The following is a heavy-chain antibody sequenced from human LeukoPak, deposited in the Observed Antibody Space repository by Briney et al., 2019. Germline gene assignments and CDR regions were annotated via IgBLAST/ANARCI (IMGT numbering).Heavy chain of an antibody. V-gene: IGHV1-18*01. CDR3: ARVVTIFGVVITSFDY. J-gene: IGHJ4*02. CDR2: ISAYNGNT. CDR1: GYTFTSYG. D-gene: IGHD3-3*01. Sequence: ASVKVSCKAPGYTFTSYGISWVRQAPGQGLEWMGWISAYNGNTNYAQKLQGRVTMTTDTSTSTAYMELRSLRSDDTAVYYCARVVTIFGVVITSFDYWGQGTLVTVSS.